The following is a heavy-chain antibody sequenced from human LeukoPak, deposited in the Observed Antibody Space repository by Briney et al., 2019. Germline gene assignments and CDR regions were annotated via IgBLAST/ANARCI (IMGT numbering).Heavy chain of an antibody. D-gene: IGHD3-3*01. V-gene: IGHV4-38-2*02. J-gene: IGHJ6*03. CDR1: GYSISSGYY. CDR3: AKGSGPAVDYYYYYMDV. CDR2: IYHSGST. Sequence: ASETLSLTCTVSGYSISSGYYWGWIRQPPGKGLEWIGSIYHSGSTYYNPSLKSRVTISVDTSKNQFSLKLSSVTAADTAVYYCAKGSGPAVDYYYYYMDVWGKGTTVTISS.